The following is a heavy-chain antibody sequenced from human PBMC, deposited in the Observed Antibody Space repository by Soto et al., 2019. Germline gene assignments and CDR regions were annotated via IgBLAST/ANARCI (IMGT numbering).Heavy chain of an antibody. V-gene: IGHV3-30*03. CDR1: GFTFSSYG. CDR2: ISYDGSNK. Sequence: GGSLRLSCAASGFTFSSYGMHWVRQAPGKGLEWVAVISYDGSNKYYADSVKGRFTISRDNSKNTLYLQMNSLRAEDTAVYYCARVASKYSSGWKPYFDYWGQGTPVTVSS. D-gene: IGHD6-19*01. J-gene: IGHJ4*02. CDR3: ARVASKYSSGWKPYFDY.